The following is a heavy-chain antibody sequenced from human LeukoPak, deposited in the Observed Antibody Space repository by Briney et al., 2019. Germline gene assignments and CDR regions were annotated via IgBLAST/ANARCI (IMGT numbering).Heavy chain of an antibody. CDR1: GFTFSSYG. Sequence: GGSLRLTYAASGFTFSSYGMHWVRQAPGKGLEWVAVISYDGSNKYYADSVKGRFTISRDNSKNTLYLQMNSLRAEDTAVYYCAKDQSWFGELLSYYFDYWGQGTLVTVSS. J-gene: IGHJ4*02. D-gene: IGHD3-10*01. V-gene: IGHV3-30*18. CDR2: ISYDGSNK. CDR3: AKDQSWFGELLSYYFDY.